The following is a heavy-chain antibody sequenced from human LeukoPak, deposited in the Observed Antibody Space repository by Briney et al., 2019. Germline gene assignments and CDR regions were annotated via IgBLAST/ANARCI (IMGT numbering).Heavy chain of an antibody. Sequence: GGSLRLSCAASGFTFSSYAMSWVRQAPGKGLEWVSAISGSGGSTYYADSVKGRFTISRDNSKNTLHLQMNSPRAEDTAVYYCAKRSPGMGAFDIWGQGTMVTVSS. CDR2: ISGSGGST. CDR1: GFTFSSYA. V-gene: IGHV3-23*01. CDR3: AKRSPGMGAFDI. D-gene: IGHD1-20*01. J-gene: IGHJ3*02.